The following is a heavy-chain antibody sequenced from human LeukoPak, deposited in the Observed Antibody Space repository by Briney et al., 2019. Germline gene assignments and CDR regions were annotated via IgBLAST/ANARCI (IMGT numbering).Heavy chain of an antibody. J-gene: IGHJ4*02. CDR3: ARVMKATVRTSNFDY. D-gene: IGHD4-17*01. Sequence: ASVKVSCKASGNTFTSYYMYWVRQAPGQGLEWMGRINPNSGDTFYAQKFQGRVTMTRDTSISTTYMELSRLRSDDTAVYYCARVMKATVRTSNFDYWGQGTLVTVSS. CDR2: INPNSGDT. CDR1: GNTFTSYY. V-gene: IGHV1-2*06.